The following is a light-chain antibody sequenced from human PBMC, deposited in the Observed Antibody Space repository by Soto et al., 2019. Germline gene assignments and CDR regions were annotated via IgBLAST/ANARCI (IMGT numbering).Light chain of an antibody. CDR1: QSVSGN. J-gene: IGKJ1*01. Sequence: EIVMTQSPATLSVSPGERATLSCRASQSVSGNLAWYQQKPGQAPRLLIYGASTRATGIPARFSGSGSGTEFTLTISFVQSKNFAVYYCQQYNNWPPTFGQGTKVEIK. V-gene: IGKV3D-15*01. CDR3: QQYNNWPPT. CDR2: GAS.